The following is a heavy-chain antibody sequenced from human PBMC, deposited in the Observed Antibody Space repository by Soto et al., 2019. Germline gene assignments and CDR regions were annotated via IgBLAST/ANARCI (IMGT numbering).Heavy chain of an antibody. CDR1: CYTFTSYG. V-gene: IGHV1-18*01. Sequence: ASVKVSCKASCYTFTSYGISWVRQGPGQGLEWMGWISAYNGNTNYAQKLQGRVTMTTDTSTSTAYMELRSLRSDDTAVYYCAREIVVVPAAMHAFESWGEGTLVTVAS. CDR3: AREIVVVPAAMHAFES. J-gene: IGHJ3*02. D-gene: IGHD2-2*01. CDR2: ISAYNGNT.